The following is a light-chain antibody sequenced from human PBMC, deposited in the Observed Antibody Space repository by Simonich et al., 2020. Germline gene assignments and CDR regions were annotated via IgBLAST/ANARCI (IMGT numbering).Light chain of an antibody. J-gene: IGKJ1*01. V-gene: IGKV2-30*02. CDR2: KVS. Sequence: DVVMTQSPLSLPVTLGQPASISCRSSQSLVHSDGNTYSNWCQQRPGQSPRRLIYKVSNRDSGVPDRFSGSGSGTDFTLKISRVEAEDVGVYYCMQGTHWPPWTFGQGTKVEIK. CDR3: MQGTHWPPWT. CDR1: QSLVHSDGNTY.